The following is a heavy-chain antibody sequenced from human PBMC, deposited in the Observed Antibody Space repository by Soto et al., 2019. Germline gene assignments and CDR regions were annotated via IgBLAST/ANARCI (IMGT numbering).Heavy chain of an antibody. Sequence: SETLSLTCAVYGGSFSGYYWSWIRQPPGKGLEWIGEINHSGSTNYNPSLKSRVTISVDTSKNQFSLKLSSVTAADTAVYYCARGYRPATAIPRYYYYYYMDVWGKGTTVTVSS. CDR1: GGSFSGYY. CDR2: INHSGST. J-gene: IGHJ6*03. D-gene: IGHD2-2*02. CDR3: ARGYRPATAIPRYYYYYYMDV. V-gene: IGHV4-34*01.